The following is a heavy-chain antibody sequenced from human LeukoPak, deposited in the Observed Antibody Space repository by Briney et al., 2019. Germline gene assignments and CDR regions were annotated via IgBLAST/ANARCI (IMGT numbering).Heavy chain of an antibody. CDR2: IYYSGST. Sequence: PSETLSLTCTVSGGSISSYYWSWIRQPPGKGLEWIGYIYYSGSTNYNPSLKSRVTISVDTSKNQFSLKLSSVTAADTAVYYCARGHAPRGYSYGTFAYWGQGALVTVSS. D-gene: IGHD5-18*01. CDR1: GGSISSYY. V-gene: IGHV4-59*01. J-gene: IGHJ4*02. CDR3: ARGHAPRGYSYGTFAY.